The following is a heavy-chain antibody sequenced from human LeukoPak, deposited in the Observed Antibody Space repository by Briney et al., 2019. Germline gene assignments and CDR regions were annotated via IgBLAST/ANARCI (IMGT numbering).Heavy chain of an antibody. CDR1: GGSISSYY. Sequence: SETLSLTCTVSGGSISSYYWSWIRQPPGKGLEWIGYIYYSGSTNYNPSLKSRVTISVDTSKNQFSLKLSSVTAADTAVYYCARDPWELSPYFDYWGQGTLVTVSS. CDR3: ARDPWELSPYFDY. V-gene: IGHV4-59*01. D-gene: IGHD1-26*01. CDR2: IYYSGST. J-gene: IGHJ4*02.